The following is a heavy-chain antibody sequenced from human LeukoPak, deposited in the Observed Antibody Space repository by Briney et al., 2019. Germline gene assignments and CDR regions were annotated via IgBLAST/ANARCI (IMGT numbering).Heavy chain of an antibody. CDR1: GGSIRSYY. V-gene: IGHV4-59*01. J-gene: IGHJ4*02. CDR3: ARTSASGATYFDY. CDR2: MYYTGST. D-gene: IGHD1-26*01. Sequence: SETLSLTCTVSGGSIRSYYWTWIRQPPGKGLEWIGYMYYTGSTKYNPSLKSRVSISVDTSKNQFSLTLTSVTAADTAVYYCARTSASGATYFDYWGQGTLVTVST.